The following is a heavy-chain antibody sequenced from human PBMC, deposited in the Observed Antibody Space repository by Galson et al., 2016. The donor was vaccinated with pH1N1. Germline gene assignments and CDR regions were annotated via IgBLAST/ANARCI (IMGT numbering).Heavy chain of an antibody. Sequence: SLRLSCAASEFTLSNYWMHWVRQAPGMGLEWVANINQDGSGKYYLDSVKGRFTISRDNARNSLYLQMTSLRDEDTAVYYCARAIASADYKWGQGTLVTVSS. J-gene: IGHJ4*02. V-gene: IGHV3-7*01. CDR1: EFTLSNYW. CDR3: ARAIASADYK. CDR2: INQDGSGK. D-gene: IGHD3-3*01.